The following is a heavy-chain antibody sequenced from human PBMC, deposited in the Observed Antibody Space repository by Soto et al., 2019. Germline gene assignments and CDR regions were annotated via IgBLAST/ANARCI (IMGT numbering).Heavy chain of an antibody. CDR3: SREVNFYGLDV. J-gene: IGHJ6*02. CDR2: LNSNSCNT. Sequence: ASVKVSCKASGYTFTSYGISWVRQAPGQRLDWLGWLNSNSCNTGYAQNFQGRVTMTRNTSISTAYMELSSLSFEDTAVYYCSREVNFYGLDVWGQGTTVTVSS. V-gene: IGHV1-8*02. CDR1: GYTFTSYG.